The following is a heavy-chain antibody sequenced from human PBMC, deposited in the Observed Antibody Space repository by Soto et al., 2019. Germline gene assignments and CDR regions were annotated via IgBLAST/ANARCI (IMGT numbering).Heavy chain of an antibody. CDR2: IYYSGST. J-gene: IGHJ4*02. CDR1: GGSISFYN. CDR3: ARVGMSIAVAGTDYFDY. V-gene: IGHV4-59*01. Sequence: ETLSLTCSVSGGSISFYNWNWIRQPPGKGLEWIGYIYYSGSTNYNPSLKSRVTISVDTSKNQFSLKLSSVTAADTAVYYCARVGMSIAVAGTDYFDYWGQGTLVTVSS. D-gene: IGHD6-19*01.